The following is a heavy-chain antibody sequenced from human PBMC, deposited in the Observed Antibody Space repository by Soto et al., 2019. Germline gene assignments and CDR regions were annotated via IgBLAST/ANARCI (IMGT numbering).Heavy chain of an antibody. V-gene: IGHV1-18*01. CDR1: GYTFSNYG. J-gene: IGHJ4*02. D-gene: IGHD1-26*01. Sequence: QVQLVQSGAEVRKPGASVKVSCKASGYTFSNYGIFWVRQAPGQGLEWMGWIYPYNGNTHYAQKLQGRVTLTTDTSTSTAYMDLRSLTSDDTAIYYWARDLNGEAGGVYWGQGTLVTVSS. CDR3: ARDLNGEAGGVY. CDR2: IYPYNGNT.